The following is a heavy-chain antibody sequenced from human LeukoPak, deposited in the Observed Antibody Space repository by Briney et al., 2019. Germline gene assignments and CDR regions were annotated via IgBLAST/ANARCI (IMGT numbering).Heavy chain of an antibody. CDR1: GITLANYG. Sequence: GGSLRLSCVVSGITLANYGMSWVRQAPGKGLEWVSYISSSSSTIYYADSVKGRFTISRDNAKNSLYLQMNSLRAEDTAVYYCARDQADGYSPFDYWGQGTLVTVSS. CDR2: ISSSSSTI. CDR3: ARDQADGYSPFDY. D-gene: IGHD5-24*01. V-gene: IGHV3-48*04. J-gene: IGHJ4*02.